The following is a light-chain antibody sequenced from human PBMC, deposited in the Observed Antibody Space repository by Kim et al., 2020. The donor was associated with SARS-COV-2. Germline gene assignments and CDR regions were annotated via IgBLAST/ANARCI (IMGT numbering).Light chain of an antibody. J-gene: IGLJ1*01. CDR3: QVWDSSTYV. Sequence: VGKGETATITCGGNVSGAKKVHWYQQGPGQAPVLVIYKDRHRPSGIPDRVSGSNSGNTATLTINRAQAGDEADYYCQVWDSSTYVFGSGTKVTVL. V-gene: IGLV3-9*01. CDR1: VSGAKK. CDR2: KDR.